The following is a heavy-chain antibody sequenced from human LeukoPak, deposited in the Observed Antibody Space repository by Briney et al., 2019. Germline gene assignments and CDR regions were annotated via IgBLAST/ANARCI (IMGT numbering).Heavy chain of an antibody. V-gene: IGHV1-2*02. CDR1: GYTFTGYY. J-gene: IGHJ6*03. CDR3: ARDLPHYDSSGYFPPGYYYYYMDV. D-gene: IGHD3-22*01. Sequence: ASVKVSCKASGYTFTGYYMHWVRQAPGQGLEWMGWINPNSGGTNYAQKFQGRVTMTRDTSISTACMELSRLRSDDTAVYYCARDLPHYDSSGYFPPGYYYYYMDVWGKGTTVTVSS. CDR2: INPNSGGT.